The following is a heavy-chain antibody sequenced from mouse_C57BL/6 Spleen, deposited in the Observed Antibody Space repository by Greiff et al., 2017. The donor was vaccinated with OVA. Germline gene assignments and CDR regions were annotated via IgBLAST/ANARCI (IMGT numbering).Heavy chain of an antibody. J-gene: IGHJ2*01. D-gene: IGHD1-1*01. CDR3: ARRGYGSSLDY. V-gene: IGHV1-26*01. CDR2: INPNNGGT. Sequence: EVQLQQSGPELVKPGASVKISCKASGYTFTDYYMNWVKQSHGKSLEWIGDINPNNGGTSYNQKFKGKATLTVDKSSSTAYMELRSLTSEDSAVSYCARRGYGSSLDYWGQGTTLTVSS. CDR1: GYTFTDYY.